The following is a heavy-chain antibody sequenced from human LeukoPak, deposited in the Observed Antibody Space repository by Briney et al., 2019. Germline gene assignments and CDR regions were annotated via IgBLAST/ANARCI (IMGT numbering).Heavy chain of an antibody. D-gene: IGHD3-22*01. CDR2: ISSSSSTI. CDR3: ARDAPLGYYETSEAFDI. V-gene: IGHV3-48*01. Sequence: GGSLRLSCAASGFTFSSYSMNWVRQAPGKGLEWVSYISSSSSTIYYADSVKGRFTISRDNAKNSLYLQMNSLRAEDTAVYYCARDAPLGYYETSEAFDIWGQGTMVTVSS. J-gene: IGHJ3*02. CDR1: GFTFSSYS.